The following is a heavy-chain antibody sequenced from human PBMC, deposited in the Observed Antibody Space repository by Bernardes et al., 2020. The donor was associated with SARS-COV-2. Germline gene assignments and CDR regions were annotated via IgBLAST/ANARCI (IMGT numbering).Heavy chain of an antibody. CDR2: ISGTGAT. Sequence: GGSLRLSCAAAGFTLSTAVMRWVRHTPGQGLEWVSTISGTGATYYADSVKGRFTISRDNSKNTVYLQMNNLRAEDTAIYYCAKGSGYRFDYWGQGTLVTVSS. J-gene: IGHJ4*02. CDR1: GFTLSTAV. CDR3: AKGSGYRFDY. D-gene: IGHD5-12*01. V-gene: IGHV3-23*01.